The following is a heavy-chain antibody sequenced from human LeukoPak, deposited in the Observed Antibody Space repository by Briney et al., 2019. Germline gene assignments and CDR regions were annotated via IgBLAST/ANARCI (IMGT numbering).Heavy chain of an antibody. CDR3: VKGGYDYVEVAYFDF. CDR2: IIASSDST. D-gene: IGHD5-12*01. Sequence: GGSLTLPCAVSGLSFNNYAMSWVRQAPGKGLEWVAFIIASSDSTFYADSVKGRFTISRDHSKNTLYLQMSSLRVEDTAVYYCVKGGYDYVEVAYFDFWGQGTLVTVSS. CDR1: GLSFNNYA. J-gene: IGHJ4*02. V-gene: IGHV3-23*01.